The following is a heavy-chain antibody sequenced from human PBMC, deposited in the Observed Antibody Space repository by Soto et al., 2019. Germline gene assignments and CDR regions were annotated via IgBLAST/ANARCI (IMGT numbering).Heavy chain of an antibody. CDR3: ARGEADYIWRSYRTAFDI. D-gene: IGHD3-16*02. J-gene: IGHJ3*02. CDR1: GGSISSGGYY. V-gene: IGHV4-31*03. Sequence: SETLSLTCTVSGGSISSGGYYWSWIRQHPGKGLEWIGYIYYSGSTYYNPSLKSRVTISVDTSKNQFSLKLSSVTAADTAVYYCARGEADYIWRSYRTAFDIRGQGTMVTVSS. CDR2: IYYSGST.